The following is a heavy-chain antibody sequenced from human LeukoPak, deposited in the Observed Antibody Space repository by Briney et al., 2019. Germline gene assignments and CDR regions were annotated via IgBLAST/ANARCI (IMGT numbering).Heavy chain of an antibody. CDR1: GGSISSSSYY. J-gene: IGHJ4*02. CDR2: ISYSGST. CDR3: ARIRGGQQLWVRFDY. V-gene: IGHV4-39*07. D-gene: IGHD6-13*01. Sequence: SETLSLTCTVSGGSISSSSYYWGWIRQPPGKGLEWIGSISYSGSTNYNPSLKSRATISVDTSKNQFSLKLSSVTAADTAVYYCARIRGGQQLWVRFDYWGQGTLVTVSS.